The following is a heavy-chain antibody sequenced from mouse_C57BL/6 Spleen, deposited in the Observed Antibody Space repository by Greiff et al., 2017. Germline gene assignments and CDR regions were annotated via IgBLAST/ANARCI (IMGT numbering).Heavy chain of an antibody. CDR3: AKEGLVYYFDY. CDR1: GFSLTSYG. Sequence: VKLVESGPGLVAPSQSLSITCTVSGFSLTSYGVSWVRQPPGKGLEWLGVIWGDGSTNYHSALISRLSISKDNSKSQVCLKLSSLQTDDTATYYCAKEGLVYYFDYWGQGTTLTVSS. D-gene: IGHD6-2*01. CDR2: IWGDGST. J-gene: IGHJ2*01. V-gene: IGHV2-3*01.